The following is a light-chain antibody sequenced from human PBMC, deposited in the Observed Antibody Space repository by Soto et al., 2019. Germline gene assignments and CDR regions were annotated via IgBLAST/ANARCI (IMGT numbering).Light chain of an antibody. CDR3: QQYGSSRWT. V-gene: IGKV3-20*01. CDR1: QSVSSTY. J-gene: IGKJ1*01. CDR2: GAS. Sequence: EIVLTQSPGTLSLSPGERATLSCRASQSVSSTYLAWYQQKPGQTPRLLIYGASRRATGIPDRFSGSGSGTDFSLTISRLEPEDFAVYYCQQYGSSRWTFGQGTKV.